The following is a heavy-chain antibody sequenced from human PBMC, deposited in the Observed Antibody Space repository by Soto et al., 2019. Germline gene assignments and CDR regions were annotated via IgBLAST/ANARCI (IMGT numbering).Heavy chain of an antibody. CDR2: IIPIFGTA. D-gene: IGHD3-9*01. Sequence: SVKVSCKASGGTFSSYAISWVRQAPGQGLEWMGGIIPIFGTANYAQKFQGRVTITADESTSTAYMELSSLRSEDTAVYYCARVAGRVLRYFDWLSTHFDYWGQGTLVTVSS. CDR1: GGTFSSYA. J-gene: IGHJ4*02. CDR3: ARVAGRVLRYFDWLSTHFDY. V-gene: IGHV1-69*13.